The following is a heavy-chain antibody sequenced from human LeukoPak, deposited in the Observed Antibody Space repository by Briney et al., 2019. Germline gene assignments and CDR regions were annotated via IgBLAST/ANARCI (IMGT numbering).Heavy chain of an antibody. CDR2: IYYSGST. Sequence: PSETLSLTCTVSGGSISSYYWSWIRQPPGKGLEWIGNIYYSGSTNYNPSLKSQVTISVDTSKNQFSLKLSSVTAADTAVYYCARDRGVFDYWGQGTLVTVSS. J-gene: IGHJ4*02. D-gene: IGHD3-10*01. CDR1: GGSISSYY. V-gene: IGHV4-59*01. CDR3: ARDRGVFDY.